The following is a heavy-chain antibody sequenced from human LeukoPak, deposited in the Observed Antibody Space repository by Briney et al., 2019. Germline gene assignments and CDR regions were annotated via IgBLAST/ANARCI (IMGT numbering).Heavy chain of an antibody. CDR3: ARVWELSFDY. Sequence: GGSLLLSCAASGFTISTDHMSWGRQAPGKGLELVAVSYSGGSRSYAESVKGRFTISRDNSQSTLYLQMNSLRAEDTAVYYCARVWELSFDYWGQGTLVTVSS. CDR1: GFTISTDH. V-gene: IGHV3-53*01. CDR2: SYSGGSR. D-gene: IGHD1-26*01. J-gene: IGHJ4*02.